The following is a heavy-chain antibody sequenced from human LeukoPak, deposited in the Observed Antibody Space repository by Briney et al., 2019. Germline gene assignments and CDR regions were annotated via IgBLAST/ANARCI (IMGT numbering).Heavy chain of an antibody. Sequence: PSETLSLTCAVYGGSFSGYYWSWIRQPPGKGLEWIGEINHSGSTNYNPSLKSRVTISVDTSKNQFSLKLSSVTAADTAVCYCARGGYSSGLDYWGQGTLVTVSS. CDR1: GGSFSGYY. D-gene: IGHD6-19*01. CDR3: ARGGYSSGLDY. J-gene: IGHJ4*02. V-gene: IGHV4-34*01. CDR2: INHSGST.